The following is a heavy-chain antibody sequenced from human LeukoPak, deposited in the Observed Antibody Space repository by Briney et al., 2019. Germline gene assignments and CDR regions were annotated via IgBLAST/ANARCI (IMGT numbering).Heavy chain of an antibody. V-gene: IGHV3-74*01. CDR3: AKDSSSSWYGGGFAY. D-gene: IGHD6-13*01. CDR2: INSDGSTT. J-gene: IGHJ4*02. CDR1: GFTFSSYW. Sequence: GGSLRLSCAASGFTFSSYWMHWVRQAPGKGLVWVSRINSDGSTTNYADSVKGRFTISRDNAKNTLYLQMNSLRAEDTALYYCAKDSSSSWYGGGFAYWGQGTLVTVSS.